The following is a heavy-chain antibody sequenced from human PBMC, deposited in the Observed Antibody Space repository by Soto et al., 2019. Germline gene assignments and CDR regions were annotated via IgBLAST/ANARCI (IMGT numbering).Heavy chain of an antibody. Sequence: GGSLRLSCAASGFTFSSYGMHWVRQAPGKGLEWVAVISYDGSNKYYADSVKGRFTISRDNSKNTLYLQMNSLRAEDTAVYYCAKDLTHDSYGYYYYGMDVWGQGTTVTVSS. V-gene: IGHV3-30*18. J-gene: IGHJ6*02. D-gene: IGHD5-18*01. CDR2: ISYDGSNK. CDR1: GFTFSSYG. CDR3: AKDLTHDSYGYYYYGMDV.